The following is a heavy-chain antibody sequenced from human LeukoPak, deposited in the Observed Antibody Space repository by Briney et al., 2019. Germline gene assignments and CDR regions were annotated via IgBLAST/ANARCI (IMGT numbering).Heavy chain of an antibody. D-gene: IGHD3-3*01. CDR2: IYYSGST. J-gene: IGHJ4*02. CDR3: AKDTSGYYTFTY. Sequence: GSLRLSCAASGFTFSSYAMSWVRQPPGKGLEWIGSIYYSGSTYYNPSLKSRVSMSIDTSKNQFSLNLVSVTAADTALYYCAKDTSGYYTFTYWGQGTLVTVSS. CDR1: GFTFSSYA. V-gene: IGHV4-39*07.